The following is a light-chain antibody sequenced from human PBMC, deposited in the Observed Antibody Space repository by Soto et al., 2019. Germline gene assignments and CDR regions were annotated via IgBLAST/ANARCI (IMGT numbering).Light chain of an antibody. CDR1: QDISNY. Sequence: DIQMTQSPSSLSTSVGDRVTITCQASQDISNYLSWYQQKPGKAPKLLIYDASNLETGVPSRFSGSGSGTDFTFTISSLQPEDIATYYCQQYKNLPLTFGGGTKVEIK. J-gene: IGKJ4*01. CDR2: DAS. CDR3: QQYKNLPLT. V-gene: IGKV1-33*01.